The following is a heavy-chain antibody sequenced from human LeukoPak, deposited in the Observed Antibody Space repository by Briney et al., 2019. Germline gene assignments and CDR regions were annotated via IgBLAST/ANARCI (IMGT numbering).Heavy chain of an antibody. D-gene: IGHD2-15*01. CDR1: GGTFSSYA. CDR2: IIPIFGTA. J-gene: IGHJ6*03. V-gene: IGHV1-69*05. CDR3: ASTPCSGGSCHGNYYYYMDV. Sequence: SVKVSCKASGGTFSSYAISWVRQAPGQGLEWMGGIIPIFGTANYAQKSQGRVTITTDESTSTAYMELSSLRSEDTAVYYRASTPCSGGSCHGNYYYYMDVWGKGTTVTVSS.